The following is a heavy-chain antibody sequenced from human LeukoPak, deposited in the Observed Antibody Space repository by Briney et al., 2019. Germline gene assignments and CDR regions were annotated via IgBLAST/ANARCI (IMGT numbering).Heavy chain of an antibody. V-gene: IGHV1-2*02. CDR3: ARDDEGRANFDF. CDR1: GYTFTSYG. CDR2: FKPNSGDT. J-gene: IGHJ4*02. Sequence: GASVKVSCKASGYTFTSYGISWVRQAPGQGLEWMGWFKPNSGDTNYAQKFQGRFTMTWDTSISTAYMELTRLRSDDTAVYYCARDDEGRANFDFWGQGTLVTVSS.